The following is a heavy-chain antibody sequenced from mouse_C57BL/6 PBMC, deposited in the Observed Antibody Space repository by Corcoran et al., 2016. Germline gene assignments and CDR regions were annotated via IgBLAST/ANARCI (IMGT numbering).Heavy chain of an antibody. Sequence: EVQLQQSGPVLVKPGASVKMSCKASGYTFTDYYMNWVNQSHGKSLEWIGVINPYNGGTSYNQKFKGKATLTVDKSSSTAYMELNSLTSEDSAVYYCARNDYGSSYRYFDVWGTGTTVTVSS. CDR2: INPYNGGT. D-gene: IGHD1-1*01. CDR1: GYTFTDYY. CDR3: ARNDYGSSYRYFDV. J-gene: IGHJ1*03. V-gene: IGHV1-19*01.